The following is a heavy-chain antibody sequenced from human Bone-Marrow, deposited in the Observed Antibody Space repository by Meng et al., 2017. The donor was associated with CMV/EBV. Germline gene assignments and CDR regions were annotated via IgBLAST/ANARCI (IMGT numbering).Heavy chain of an antibody. D-gene: IGHD3-9*01. V-gene: IGHV3-NL1*01. J-gene: IGHJ4*02. CDR2: IYSGGST. Sequence: GALRLSCAASGFTFSSYGMHWVRQAPGKGLEWVSVIYSGGSTYYADSVKGRFTISRDNSKNTLYLQMNSLRAEDTAVYYCARGYILTGFDYWGQGTLVTVSS. CDR3: ARGYILTGFDY. CDR1: GFTFSSYG.